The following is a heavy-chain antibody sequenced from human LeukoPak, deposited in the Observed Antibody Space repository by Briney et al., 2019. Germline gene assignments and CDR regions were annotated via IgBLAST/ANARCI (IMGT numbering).Heavy chain of an antibody. D-gene: IGHD2-8*01. CDR1: GYSFSSYA. J-gene: IGHJ4*02. CDR3: ASENVGVTDC. Sequence: GASVKVSCKASGYSFSSYAMNWVRQAPGQGLEWMGWINTNTGNPTYAQGFTGRFVFSLDTSVSTAYLRISSLKAEDTAVYYCASENVGVTDCWGQGTLVTVSS. CDR2: INTNTGNP. V-gene: IGHV7-4-1*02.